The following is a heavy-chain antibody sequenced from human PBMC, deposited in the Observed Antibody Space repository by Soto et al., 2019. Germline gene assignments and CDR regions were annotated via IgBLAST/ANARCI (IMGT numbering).Heavy chain of an antibody. CDR1: GYTFTGYY. Sequence: GASVKVSCKASGYTFTGYYIHWVRQAPGQGLEWMGWINPNSGGTNYAQKFQGWVTMTRDTSISTAYMELSRLRSDDTAVYYCARGPGLDSSSWEQTYYYYGMDVWGQGTTVTVSS. J-gene: IGHJ6*02. CDR2: INPNSGGT. D-gene: IGHD6-13*01. CDR3: ARGPGLDSSSWEQTYYYYGMDV. V-gene: IGHV1-2*04.